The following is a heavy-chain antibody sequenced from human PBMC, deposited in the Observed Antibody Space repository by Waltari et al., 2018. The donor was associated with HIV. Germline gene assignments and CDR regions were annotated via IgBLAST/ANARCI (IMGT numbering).Heavy chain of an antibody. CDR3: TTDSSH. V-gene: IGHV3-15*01. J-gene: IGHJ4*02. CDR2: IKRKADGGTI. Sequence: EVQLVESGGGLVKPGGSLRLSWAASGLTFSSRGMSWFRQVPGKGLEWVGRIKRKADGGTIDYVPPVKGRFTISRDDSKNTLYLQMNSLKTEDTAVYYCTTDSSHWGQGTLVTVSS. CDR1: GLTFSSRG.